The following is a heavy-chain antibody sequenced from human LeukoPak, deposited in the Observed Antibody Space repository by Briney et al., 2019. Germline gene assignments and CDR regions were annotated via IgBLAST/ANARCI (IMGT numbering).Heavy chain of an antibody. CDR1: GGTFSSYA. CDR2: VITILGIA. V-gene: IGHV1-69*04. D-gene: IGHD5-18*01. CDR3: ARDLDSYGKDY. J-gene: IGHJ4*02. Sequence: SVKVSCKASGGTFSSYAISWVRQAPGQGLEWMGRVITILGIANYAQKFQGRVTITADKSTSTAYMELSSLRSEDTAVYYCARDLDSYGKDYWGQGTLVTVSS.